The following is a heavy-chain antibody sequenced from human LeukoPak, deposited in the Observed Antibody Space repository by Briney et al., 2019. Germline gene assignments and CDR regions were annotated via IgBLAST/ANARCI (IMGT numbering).Heavy chain of an antibody. D-gene: IGHD3-22*01. CDR1: GFTFSSYW. CDR2: ISGSGGST. Sequence: PGGSLRLSCAASGFTFSSYWMHWVRQAPGKGLEWVSAISGSGGSTYYADSVKGRFTISRDNSKNTLYLQMNSLRAEDTAVYYCAKTYHYYDSSGYYFSGYYFDYWGQGTLVTVSS. CDR3: AKTYHYYDSSGYYFSGYYFDY. V-gene: IGHV3-23*01. J-gene: IGHJ4*02.